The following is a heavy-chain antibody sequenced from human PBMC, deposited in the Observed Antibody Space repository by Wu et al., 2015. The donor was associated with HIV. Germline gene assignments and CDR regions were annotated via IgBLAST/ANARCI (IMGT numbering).Heavy chain of an antibody. J-gene: IGHJ4*02. D-gene: IGHD3-3*01. CDR2: MNPNSGNT. Sequence: QVQLVQSGAEVKKPGASVKVSCKASGYTFTSYDINWVRQATGQGLEWMGWMNPNSGNTGYAQKFQGRVTITRNTSISTAYMELSSLRSEDTAVYYCARGNYDFWSGYWYYFDYWGQGTLGHRLL. V-gene: IGHV1-8*03. CDR3: ARGNYDFWSGYWYYFDY. CDR1: GYTFTSYD.